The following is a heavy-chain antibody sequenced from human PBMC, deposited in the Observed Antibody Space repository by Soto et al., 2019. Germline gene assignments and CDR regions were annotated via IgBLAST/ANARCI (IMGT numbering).Heavy chain of an antibody. V-gene: IGHV1-18*01. CDR3: ARLYSNSGRYNWLDP. CDR1: GYTFTSYG. J-gene: IGHJ5*02. CDR2: INVYNGHA. D-gene: IGHD4-4*01. Sequence: QVQLVQSGAEVKKPGASVKVSCKASGYTFTSYGISWVRQAPGQGLEWMGWINVYNGHATYAQKSQGRVTMTRDKFAATAYMDLNSLTSDGTAVYFCARLYSNSGRYNWLDPWGKGTRVTLSS.